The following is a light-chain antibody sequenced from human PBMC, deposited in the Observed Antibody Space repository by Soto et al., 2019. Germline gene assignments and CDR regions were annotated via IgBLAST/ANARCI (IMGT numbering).Light chain of an antibody. CDR1: SSDIGSNS. CDR3: CSYAGSFTRV. V-gene: IGLV1-44*01. J-gene: IGLJ3*02. Sequence: QSVLTQPPSASRTPGQRVTIPCSGSSSDIGSNSVNWYQQLPGAAPRLLIYANDHRPSGVPDRFSASKSGTSASLAISGVRSEDEADYYCCSYAGSFTRVFGGGTKLTVL. CDR2: AND.